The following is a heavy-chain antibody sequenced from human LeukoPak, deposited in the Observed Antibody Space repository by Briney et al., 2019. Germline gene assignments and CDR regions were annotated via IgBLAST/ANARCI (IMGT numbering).Heavy chain of an antibody. CDR2: INPNKGGT. CDR3: ARADRLHGGPYLIGP. CDR1: GYSFTNYY. Sequence: VASVKVSCKTSGYSFTNYYMHWVRQAPGQGLEWMGWINPNKGGTNSAQKFQGRVTMTRDTSISTVYMEVSWLTSDDTAIYYCARADRLHGGPYLIGPWGQGSLVTVAS. V-gene: IGHV1-2*02. D-gene: IGHD2-21*01. J-gene: IGHJ5*02.